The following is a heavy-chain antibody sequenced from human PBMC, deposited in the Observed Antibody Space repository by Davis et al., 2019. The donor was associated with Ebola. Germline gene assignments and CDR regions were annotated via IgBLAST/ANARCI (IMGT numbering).Heavy chain of an antibody. J-gene: IGHJ5*02. D-gene: IGHD2-15*01. Sequence: SVKVSCKASGLTFSSSAVQWVRQARGQRLEWIGRSVMGSGHTNLAQKFQERLTITRDMSTNTVYMEPNRLRSEDTAVYYRAAWVIGYYPTYSCYTSYDWFDPRGQGSLVTVSS. CDR1: GLTFSSSA. CDR3: AAWVIGYYPTYSCYTSYDWFDP. CDR2: SVMGSGHT. V-gene: IGHV1-58*01.